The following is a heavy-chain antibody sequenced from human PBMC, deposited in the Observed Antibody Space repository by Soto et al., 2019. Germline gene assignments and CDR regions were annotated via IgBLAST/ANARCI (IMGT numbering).Heavy chain of an antibody. CDR1: GFSLSTSGVG. Sequence: QITLKETGTTLVKPTQTITLTCTFSGFSLSTSGVGVGWIRQPPGKALEWLAVIYWDDDMRYSPSLKSRLTITKDTSRNPVVLTMTNMDPVDTATYYCAHRRRAAANYLFDIWGQGTMVTVSS. V-gene: IGHV2-5*02. CDR2: IYWDDDM. D-gene: IGHD6-13*01. CDR3: AHRRRAAANYLFDI. J-gene: IGHJ3*02.